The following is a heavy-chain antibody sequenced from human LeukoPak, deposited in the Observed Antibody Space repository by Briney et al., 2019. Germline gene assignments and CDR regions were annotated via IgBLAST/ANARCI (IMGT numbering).Heavy chain of an antibody. V-gene: IGHV4-39*01. CDR1: GGSISSSSYY. CDR2: IYYSGST. J-gene: IGHJ4*02. Sequence: PSETPSLTCTVSGGSISSSSYYWGWIRQPPGKGLEWIGSIYYSGSTYYNPSLKSRVTISVDTSKNQFSLKLSSVTAADTAVYYCASQSSGWAYWGQGTLVTVSS. D-gene: IGHD6-19*01. CDR3: ASQSSGWAY.